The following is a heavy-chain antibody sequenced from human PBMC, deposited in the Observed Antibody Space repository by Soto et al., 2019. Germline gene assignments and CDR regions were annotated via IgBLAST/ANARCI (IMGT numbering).Heavy chain of an antibody. Sequence: KPSETLSLTCAVYGGSFSGYYWSWIRQPPGKGLEWIGEINHSGSTNYNPSLKSRVTISVDTSKNQFSLKLSSVTAADTAVYYCARVGPGSYYHWYFDLWGRGTLVTVSS. D-gene: IGHD1-26*01. CDR1: GGSFSGYY. CDR2: INHSGST. J-gene: IGHJ2*01. CDR3: ARVGPGSYYHWYFDL. V-gene: IGHV4-34*01.